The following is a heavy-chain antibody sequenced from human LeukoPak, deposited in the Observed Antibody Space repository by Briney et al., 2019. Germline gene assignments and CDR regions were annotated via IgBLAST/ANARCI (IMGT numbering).Heavy chain of an antibody. CDR3: ARRMDYFDTRSGSHLTGLDP. V-gene: IGHV5-51*01. Sequence: GESLKISCEGSGYNFDSYWIAWVRQMSGKGLEYIGTIYPGDSDTRYNPSFQGQVKMSADKSINTAYLQWSSLKASDTAIYYCARRMDYFDTRSGSHLTGLDPWGQGTLVTVSS. CDR1: GYNFDSYW. J-gene: IGHJ5*02. D-gene: IGHD3-22*01. CDR2: IYPGDSDT.